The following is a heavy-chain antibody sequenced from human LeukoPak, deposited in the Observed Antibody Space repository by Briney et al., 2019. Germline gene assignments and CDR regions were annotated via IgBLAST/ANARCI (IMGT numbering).Heavy chain of an antibody. Sequence: GGSLRLSCAASGFTFSSYGMHWVRQAPGKGLEWVAFIRYDGSNKYYADSVKGRFTISRDNSKNTLYLQMNSLRAEDTAVYYCAKAHKRFLEWLPQPWGQGTLVTVSS. D-gene: IGHD3-3*01. CDR1: GFTFSSYG. CDR3: AKAHKRFLEWLPQP. CDR2: IRYDGSNK. V-gene: IGHV3-30*02. J-gene: IGHJ5*02.